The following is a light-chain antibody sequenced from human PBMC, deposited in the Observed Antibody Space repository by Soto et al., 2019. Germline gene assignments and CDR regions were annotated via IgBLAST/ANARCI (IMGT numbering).Light chain of an antibody. CDR2: AAS. Sequence: DIPMTQSPSSVSASVGDTVTITCRACEYIGTWLAWYQQKPGKAPNLLISAASSLQSGVPTRFSGSGSGTDFTLTISSLQPEDFATYFCQQGASFPLAFGGGTKVEIK. J-gene: IGKJ4*01. CDR1: EYIGTW. CDR3: QQGASFPLA. V-gene: IGKV1-12*01.